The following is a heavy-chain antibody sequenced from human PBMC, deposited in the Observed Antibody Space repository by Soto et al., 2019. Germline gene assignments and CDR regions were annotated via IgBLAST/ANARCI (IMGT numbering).Heavy chain of an antibody. Sequence: QVQLVESGGGVVQPGRSLRLSCAASGFTFSSYGMHWVRQAPGKGLEWVAVISYDGSNKYYADSVKGRFTISRDNSKNTLYLQMNRLRAEDTAVYYCAKDLKCGGDCYLFDYWGQGTLVTVSS. CDR2: ISYDGSNK. CDR1: GFTFSSYG. D-gene: IGHD2-21*02. CDR3: AKDLKCGGDCYLFDY. V-gene: IGHV3-30*18. J-gene: IGHJ4*02.